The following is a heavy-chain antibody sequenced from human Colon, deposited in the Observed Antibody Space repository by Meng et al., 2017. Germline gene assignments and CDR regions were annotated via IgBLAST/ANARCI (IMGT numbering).Heavy chain of an antibody. CDR1: GFSLSTTGMR. D-gene: IGHD6-19*01. Sequence: SGPTLVKPTQTLTLTCTFSGFSLSTTGMRGSWIRQPPGRALEWLARIDWDDDKFYSTSLRARLTISKDTSKNQVVLTMTNMDPVDTATYYCARLIYSNGWVSTAYWGPETLVTVSS. V-gene: IGHV2-70*04. CDR2: IDWDDDK. CDR3: ARLIYSNGWVSTAY. J-gene: IGHJ4*02.